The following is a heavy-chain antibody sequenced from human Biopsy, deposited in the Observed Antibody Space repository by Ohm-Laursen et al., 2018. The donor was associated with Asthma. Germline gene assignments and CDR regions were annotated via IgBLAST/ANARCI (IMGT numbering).Heavy chain of an antibody. V-gene: IGHV4-34*01. CDR1: GGSFSSNY. CDR2: THHKGYT. J-gene: IGHJ6*02. D-gene: IGHD1-26*01. Sequence: TLSLTCTVYGGSFSSNYWSWIRQTPGKGLEWLGDTHHKGYTNYNPSPASRITLSVDTSKNQFSLSLTSGSAADTAVYYCVRGSSSRLSQWELLVSGGKRAHSYYGMDVWGQGTTVTVSS. CDR3: VRGSSSRLSQWELLVSGGKRAHSYYGMDV.